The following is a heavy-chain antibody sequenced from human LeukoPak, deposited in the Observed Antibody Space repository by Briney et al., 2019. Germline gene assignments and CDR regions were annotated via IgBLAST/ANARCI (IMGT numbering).Heavy chain of an antibody. V-gene: IGHV3-23*01. D-gene: IGHD1-26*01. CDR2: IGNTT. CDR1: GFTFSTYV. J-gene: IGHJ4*02. Sequence: GGSLRLSCAASGFTFSTYVMSWVRQAPGKGLEWVSAIGNTTYYADAVKGRFTISRDNSKNTLYLQMNNLRAEDAAIYYCAKAYAFVGANYFDYWGQGTPVTVSS. CDR3: AKAYAFVGANYFDY.